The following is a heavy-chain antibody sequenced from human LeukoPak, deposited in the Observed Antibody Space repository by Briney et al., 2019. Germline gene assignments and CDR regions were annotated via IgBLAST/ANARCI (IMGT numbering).Heavy chain of an antibody. CDR1: GFTFSSYA. CDR2: INDNGDGT. CDR3: ARDWFSNYDIFFDI. D-gene: IGHD3-9*01. J-gene: IGHJ3*02. Sequence: GGSLRLSCAASGFTFSSYAMSWVRQAPGKGLKWVSTINDNGDGTYYADSVKGRFTISRDNSYNTVSLQMNSLRDEDTGVYYCARDWFSNYDIFFDIWGQGTMVTVSS. V-gene: IGHV3-23*01.